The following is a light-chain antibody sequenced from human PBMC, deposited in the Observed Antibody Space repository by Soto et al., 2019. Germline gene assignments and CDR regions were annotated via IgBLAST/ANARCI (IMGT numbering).Light chain of an antibody. CDR2: AAS. V-gene: IGKV1-6*01. Sequence: AINLTMSPSALSAYVKDRVTINCRASQGIRNDLGWYQQKPGKAPKLLIYAASSLQSGVPSRFSGSGSGTDFILTINSLQPDDFATYYCQHYGGMWAFGQGTKVDI. CDR1: QGIRND. CDR3: QHYGGMWA. J-gene: IGKJ1*01.